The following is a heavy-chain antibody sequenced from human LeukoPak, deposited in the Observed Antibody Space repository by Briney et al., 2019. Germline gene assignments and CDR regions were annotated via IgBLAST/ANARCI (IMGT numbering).Heavy chain of an antibody. CDR1: GFTFRSYA. D-gene: IGHD6-25*01. J-gene: IGHJ5*01. CDR2: TRSAAYGGTT. V-gene: IGHV3-49*04. Sequence: GGSLRLSCAASGFTFRSYAMTWVRQAPGKGLEWVGFTRSAAYGGTTEYAASVKGRFIISRDNSNNIAYLQMETLKTEDTAVYFCARARLLRQFDSWGQGTLVTVSS. CDR3: ARARLLRQFDS.